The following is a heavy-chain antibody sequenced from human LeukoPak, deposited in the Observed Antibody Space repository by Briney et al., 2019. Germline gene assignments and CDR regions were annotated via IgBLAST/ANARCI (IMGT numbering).Heavy chain of an antibody. J-gene: IGHJ6*02. V-gene: IGHV1-8*01. Sequence: ASVKVSCKASGYTFTSYDINWVRQATGQGLEWMGWMNPNSGNTGYAQKFQDSVTMTRNTSISTAYMELSSLRSEDTAVYYCARDRLYSDYPSYYYYGMDVWGQGTTVTVSS. CDR3: ARDRLYSDYPSYYYYGMDV. CDR1: GYTFTSYD. D-gene: IGHD4-11*01. CDR2: MNPNSGNT.